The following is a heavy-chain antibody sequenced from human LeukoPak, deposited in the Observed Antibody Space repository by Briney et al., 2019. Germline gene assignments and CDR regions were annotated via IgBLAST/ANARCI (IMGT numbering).Heavy chain of an antibody. CDR2: MKPENGGT. J-gene: IGHJ5*02. CDR3: ARVRQWYTKYENWFDP. CDR1: ESIFSGSF. V-gene: IGHV1-2*02. Sequence: ASVKVSCKTSESIFSGSFIHWVRQAPGQGLEWMGWMKPENGGTHYAQKFKDRVTLTRDTSVSTGNMELTRLRSDDTAVYYCARVRQWYTKYENWFDPWGQGTLVTVSS. D-gene: IGHD1-1*01.